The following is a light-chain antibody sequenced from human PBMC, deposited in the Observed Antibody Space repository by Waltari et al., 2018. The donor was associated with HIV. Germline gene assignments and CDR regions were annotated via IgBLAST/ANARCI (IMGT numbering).Light chain of an antibody. CDR3: YSAADKNVL. CDR2: KDT. CDR1: ALANKY. J-gene: IGLJ2*01. V-gene: IGLV3-27*01. Sequence: SYELTQPSSVSVSPGQTARITCSGDALANKYARWFQQKPGQAPILVIYKDTGRPSGIPERFSGSSSGTTVTLTISGAQVEDEADYFCYSAADKNVLFGGGTKLTVL.